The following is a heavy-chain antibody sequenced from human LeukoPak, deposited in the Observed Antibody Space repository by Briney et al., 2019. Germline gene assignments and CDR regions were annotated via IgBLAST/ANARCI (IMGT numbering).Heavy chain of an antibody. CDR2: INPSSGGT. J-gene: IGHJ4*02. D-gene: IGHD3-9*01. V-gene: IGHV1-2*04. CDR3: ARDGRAYYDILTGYYHFDY. CDR1: GYTFTGYY. Sequence: GASVKVSCKASGYTFTGYYMHWVRQAPGQGLEWMGWINPSSGGTNYAQKFQGWVTMTRDTSISTAYMEMNRLRSDDTVVYYCARDGRAYYDILTGYYHFDYWGQGTLVTVSS.